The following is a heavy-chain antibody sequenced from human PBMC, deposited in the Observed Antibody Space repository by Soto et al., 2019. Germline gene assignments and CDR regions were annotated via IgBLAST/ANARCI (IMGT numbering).Heavy chain of an antibody. J-gene: IGHJ5*02. CDR2: ISAYNGNT. Sequence: ASVKVSCKASGYTFTSYGIGWVRQAPGQGLEWMGWISAYNGNTNYAQKLQGRVTMTTDASTSTAYMELRSLRSDDTAVYYCARDRYDSSGSWFDPWGQGTLVTVSS. V-gene: IGHV1-18*01. CDR3: ARDRYDSSGSWFDP. CDR1: GYTFTSYG. D-gene: IGHD3-22*01.